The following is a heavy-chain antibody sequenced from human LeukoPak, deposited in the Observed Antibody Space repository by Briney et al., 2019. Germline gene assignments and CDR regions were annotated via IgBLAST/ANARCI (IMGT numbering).Heavy chain of an antibody. Sequence: GGSLRLSCAASGFTFSDFYMSWIRQAPGKGLEYISYITNSGSTMYYADSVKGRFTISRDNSKNTLFLQMNSLRAEDTAVYYCARDRKPIAAAGTAGYWGQGTLVTVSS. CDR1: GFTFSDFY. V-gene: IGHV3-11*04. J-gene: IGHJ4*02. CDR3: ARDRKPIAAAGTAGY. D-gene: IGHD6-13*01. CDR2: ITNSGSTM.